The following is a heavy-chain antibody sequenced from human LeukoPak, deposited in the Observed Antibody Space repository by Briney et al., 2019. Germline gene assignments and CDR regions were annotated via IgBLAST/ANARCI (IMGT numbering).Heavy chain of an antibody. J-gene: IGHJ4*02. CDR1: GFTLSSYD. CDR3: ARDNIGIDY. CDR2: IGTTGDT. V-gene: IGHV3-13*01. D-gene: IGHD1-14*01. Sequence: PGGSLRLSCAASGFTLSSYDMHWVRQPTGKATGKGLEWVSAIGTTGDTYYPDSVKGRFTISREDGKNSLYLQINSLRAGDTAVYYCARDNIGIDYWGQGTLVTVSS.